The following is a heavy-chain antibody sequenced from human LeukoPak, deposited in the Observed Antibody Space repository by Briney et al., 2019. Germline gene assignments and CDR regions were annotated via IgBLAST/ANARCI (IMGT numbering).Heavy chain of an antibody. V-gene: IGHV3-23*01. CDR3: AKFLGGDEEVDAFDV. CDR1: GFTFSHYA. CDR2: ISGYTGRT. Sequence: PGGSLRLSCAASGFTFSHYAMTWVRQVPGKGLEWVSSISGYTGRTYYADSVKGRFTISRDNSNDRVYLQMNSLRAEDTALYYCAKFLGGDEEVDAFDVWGQGTRVTVSS. J-gene: IGHJ3*01. D-gene: IGHD2/OR15-2a*01.